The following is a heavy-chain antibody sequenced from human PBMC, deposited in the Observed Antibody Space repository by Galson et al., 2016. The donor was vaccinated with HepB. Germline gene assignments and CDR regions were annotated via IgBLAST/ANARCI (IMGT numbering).Heavy chain of an antibody. CDR3: WGDDY. J-gene: IGHJ4*02. Sequence: SLRLSCAASGFSVSNDWMHWVRQAPGKGLEWVGLLKRNSDGGTANYAAPLKGRFTISTDEPKNTMYLQMNSIMTEDTGVYYCWGDDYWGQGTLVTVSS. V-gene: IGHV3-15*01. CDR2: LKRNSDGGTA. CDR1: GFSVSNDW. D-gene: IGHD2-21*01.